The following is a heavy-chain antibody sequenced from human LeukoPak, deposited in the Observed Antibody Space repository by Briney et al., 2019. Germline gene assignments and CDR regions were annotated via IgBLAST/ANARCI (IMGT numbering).Heavy chain of an antibody. CDR2: ISGSGGST. J-gene: IGHJ4*02. V-gene: IGHV3-23*01. Sequence: GGFLRLSCAASGFSSYAMNWVRQAPGKGLEWVSGISGSGGSTYYADSVKGRFTISRDNSKNTLYLQMNSLRAEDTAVYYCAKESGDCSGGSCYPLLYWGQGTLVTVSS. D-gene: IGHD2-15*01. CDR3: AKESGDCSGGSCYPLLY. CDR1: GFSSYA.